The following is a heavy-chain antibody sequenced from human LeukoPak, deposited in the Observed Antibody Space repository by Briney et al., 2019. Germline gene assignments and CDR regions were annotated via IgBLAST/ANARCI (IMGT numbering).Heavy chain of an antibody. CDR1: GVSISTSTYY. D-gene: IGHD1-26*01. CDR3: ARQGGWGGAASLIEY. V-gene: IGHV4-39*01. J-gene: IGHJ4*02. CDR2: MFYRGST. Sequence: PSETLSLTCTVSGVSISTSTYYWPWIRQPPGKGLEWIGSMFYRGSTYYNPSLKSRVTISVDTSKNQFSLKLSSVTASDTATFYCARQGGWGGAASLIEYWGQGTLVTVSS.